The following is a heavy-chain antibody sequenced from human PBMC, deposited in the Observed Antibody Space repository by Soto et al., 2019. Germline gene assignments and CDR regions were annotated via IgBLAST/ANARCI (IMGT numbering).Heavy chain of an antibody. CDR3: AVYYYDSSGYYPGGAFDI. CDR1: GGSISSGGYY. D-gene: IGHD3-22*01. J-gene: IGHJ3*02. Sequence: PSGTLSLTCTVSGGSISSGGYYWSWIRQHPGKCLEWIGYIYHSGSTYYNPSLKSRVTISVDTSKNQFSLKLSSVTAADTAVYYCAVYYYDSSGYYPGGAFDIWGQGTMVTVSS. CDR2: IYHSGST. V-gene: IGHV4-31*03.